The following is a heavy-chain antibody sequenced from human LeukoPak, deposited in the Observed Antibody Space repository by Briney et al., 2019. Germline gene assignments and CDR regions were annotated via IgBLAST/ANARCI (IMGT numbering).Heavy chain of an antibody. V-gene: IGHV3-30*02. CDR1: GFSFSSHG. CDR2: IRSDGSNK. D-gene: IGHD6-19*01. Sequence: PGGSLRLSCAGSGFSFSSHGMHWVRQAPGKGLEWMAFIRSDGSNKYYADSVKGRSTISRDNSKNTLYLQMNSLRAEDSAVYYCAKDQGSSGWYHFDYWGQGTLVTVSS. J-gene: IGHJ4*02. CDR3: AKDQGSSGWYHFDY.